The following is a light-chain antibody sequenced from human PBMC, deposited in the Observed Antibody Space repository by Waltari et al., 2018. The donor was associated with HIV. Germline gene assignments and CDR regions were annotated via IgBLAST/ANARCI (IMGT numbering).Light chain of an antibody. J-gene: IGLJ2*01. CDR2: EVT. V-gene: IGLV2-8*01. CDR3: SSFANRDGFYVL. Sequence: QSALTQPPSASGSPGQSVTLSCTGTNSDIGTYDYVSWYQQHPGKAPKLVISEVTKRPSGVSDRFSGSKSGNTAFLTVSGLQAEGEADYYCSSFANRDGFYVLFGGGTRLTVL. CDR1: NSDIGTYDY.